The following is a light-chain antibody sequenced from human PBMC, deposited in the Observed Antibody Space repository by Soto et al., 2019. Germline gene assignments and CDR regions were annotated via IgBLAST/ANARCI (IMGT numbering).Light chain of an antibody. V-gene: IGKV1-39*01. CDR3: QQSYRTPT. J-gene: IGKJ4*01. CDR1: QSIRIY. Sequence: DIQMTQSPSSLSASVGDRVIITCRASQSIRIYLNWYQKKPGKAPKLLIYAASNLQSGVPSRFGGSGSGTDFTLTITSLQSEDFATYYCQQSYRTPTCGGGTKVEIK. CDR2: AAS.